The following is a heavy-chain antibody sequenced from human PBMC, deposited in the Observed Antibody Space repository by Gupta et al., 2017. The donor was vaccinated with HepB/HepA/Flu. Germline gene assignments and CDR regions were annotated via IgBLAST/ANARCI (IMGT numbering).Heavy chain of an antibody. J-gene: IGHJ4*02. CDR3: ARGLQWPIMSAFDY. D-gene: IGHD6-19*01. CDR1: GGTFSSYA. Sequence: QVQLVQSGAEVKKPGSSVKVSCKASGGTFSSYAISWVRQAPGQGLEWMGRIIPILGIANYAQKFQGRVTITADKSTSTAYMELSSLRSEDTAVYYCARGLQWPIMSAFDYWGQGTLVTVSS. CDR2: IIPILGIA. V-gene: IGHV1-69*04.